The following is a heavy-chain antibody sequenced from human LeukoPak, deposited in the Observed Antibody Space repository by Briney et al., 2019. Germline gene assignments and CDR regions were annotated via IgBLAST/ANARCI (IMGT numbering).Heavy chain of an antibody. J-gene: IGHJ4*02. Sequence: GGSLKLSCAASGFTFSSYSMKWVRQAPGKGLEWISYISSRSSGVYYADSAKGRFTISRDNAKNSLYLQMNSLRGEDTAVYYCARGEEYSSSWYEIDYWGQGALVTVSS. CDR2: ISSRSSGV. CDR1: GFTFSSYS. V-gene: IGHV3-48*01. CDR3: ARGEEYSSSWYEIDY. D-gene: IGHD6-13*01.